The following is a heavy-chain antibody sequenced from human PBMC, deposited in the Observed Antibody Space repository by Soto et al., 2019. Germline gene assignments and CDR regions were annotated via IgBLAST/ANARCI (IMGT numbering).Heavy chain of an antibody. D-gene: IGHD1-1*01. CDR3: ASGTNGGNFDY. V-gene: IGHV4-59*01. CDR1: GGSISSYY. J-gene: IGHJ4*02. CDR2: IYYSGST. Sequence: SETLSLTCTVSGGSISSYYWSWIRQPPGKGLEWIGYIYYSGSTNYNPSLKSRVTISVDTSKNQFSLKLSSVTAADTAVYYCASGTNGGNFDYWGQGTLVTVSS.